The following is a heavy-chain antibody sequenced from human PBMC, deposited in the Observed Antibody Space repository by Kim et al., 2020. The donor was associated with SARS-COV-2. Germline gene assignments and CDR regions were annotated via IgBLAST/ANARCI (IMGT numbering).Heavy chain of an antibody. D-gene: IGHD3-3*01. CDR1: GFTFSDYY. J-gene: IGHJ1*01. CDR2: ISSSGSTI. CDR3: ARDSSVLRYLEWLPQGGYCYDPCMDL. V-gene: IGHV3-11*01. Sequence: GGSLRLSCAASGFTFSDYYMSWIRQAPGKGLEWVSYISSSGSTIYYADSVKGRFTISRDNAKNSLYLQMNSLRAEDTAVYYCARDSSVLRYLEWLPQGGYCYDPCMDLGGQGTAVSVSS.